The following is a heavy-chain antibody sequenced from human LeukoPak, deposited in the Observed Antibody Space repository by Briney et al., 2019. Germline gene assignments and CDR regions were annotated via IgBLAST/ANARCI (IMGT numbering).Heavy chain of an antibody. D-gene: IGHD3-3*01. V-gene: IGHV4-39*07. CDR1: GGSISSYY. J-gene: IGHJ3*02. CDR2: IYYSGST. Sequence: SETLSLTCTVSGGSISSYYWAWIRQPPGKGLEWIGSIYYSGSTYYNPSLQSRVTISVDTSKNQFSLKLSSVTAADTAVYYCARDRSYYEFWSGYDAFDIWGQGTMVTVSS. CDR3: ARDRSYYEFWSGYDAFDI.